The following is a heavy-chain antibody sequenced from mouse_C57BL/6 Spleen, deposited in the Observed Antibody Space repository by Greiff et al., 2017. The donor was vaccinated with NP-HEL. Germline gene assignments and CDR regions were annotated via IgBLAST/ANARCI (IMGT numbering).Heavy chain of an antibody. CDR1: GFTFSDYY. D-gene: IGHD1-1*01. V-gene: IGHV5-16*01. CDR2: INYDGSST. CDR3: ARHYGSSYGYFDY. Sequence: EVMLVESEGGLVQPGRSMKLSCTASGFTFSDYYMAWVRQVPEKGLEWVANINYDGSSTYYLDSLKSRFIISRDNAKNILYLQMSSLKSEDTATYYCARHYGSSYGYFDYWGQGTTLTVSS. J-gene: IGHJ2*01.